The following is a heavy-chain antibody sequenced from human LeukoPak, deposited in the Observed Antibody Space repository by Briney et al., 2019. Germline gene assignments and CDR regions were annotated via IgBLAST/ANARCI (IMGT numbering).Heavy chain of an antibody. CDR2: IYPGDSDT. J-gene: IGHJ3*02. CDR1: GYSFTSYW. V-gene: IGHV5-51*01. Sequence: GESLKISCKGSGYSFTSYWIGWVRQMPGKGLEWMGIIYPGDSDTRYSPSFQGQVTISADKSISTAYLQWSSLKASDTAMYYCATTLDGYNPRGAFDIWGQGTMVTVSS. CDR3: ATTLDGYNPRGAFDI. D-gene: IGHD5-24*01.